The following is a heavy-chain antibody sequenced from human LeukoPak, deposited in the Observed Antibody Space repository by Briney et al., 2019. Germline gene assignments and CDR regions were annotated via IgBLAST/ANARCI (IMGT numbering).Heavy chain of an antibody. V-gene: IGHV3-30-3*01. J-gene: IGHJ4*02. CDR1: GFTFSDYA. D-gene: IGHD1-7*01. Sequence: GGSLRLSCAASGFTFSDYAMHWVRQAPGKGLEWVAVISKDGSDKYYPGSVRGRFSISRDNSKNTIYLQMDSLRAEDTAIYYCARDYWWNYDYWGQGTLVTVSS. CDR2: ISKDGSDK. CDR3: ARDYWWNYDY.